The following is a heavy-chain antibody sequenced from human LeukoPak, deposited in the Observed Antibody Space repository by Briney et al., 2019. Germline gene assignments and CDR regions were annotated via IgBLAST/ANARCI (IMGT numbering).Heavy chain of an antibody. Sequence: SESLSLTCAASSGTFSDYYWTWIRQSPGKGLEWIAEITHRGSAKYSSSLKSRVYLAVDTSKKHFSLTLTSLSPADTGVYYCARLVLYQTPADGSGWSRVAREYLDSWGQGTRLTVS. J-gene: IGHJ4*03. CDR1: SGTFSDYY. V-gene: IGHV4-34*01. D-gene: IGHD6-19*01. CDR3: ARLVLYQTPADGSGWSRVAREYLDS. CDR2: ITHRGSA.